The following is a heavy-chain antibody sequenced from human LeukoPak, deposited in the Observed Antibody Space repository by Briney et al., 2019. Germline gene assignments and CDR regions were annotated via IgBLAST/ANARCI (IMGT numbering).Heavy chain of an antibody. CDR3: AKDKVGYSYGYPDY. V-gene: IGHV3-9*01. CDR1: GFTFDDYA. Sequence: GGSLRLSCAASGFTFDDYAMHWVRQAPGKGLEWVSGISWNSGSIGYADSVKGRFTISRDNAKNSLYLQMNSLRAEDTALYYCAKDKVGYSYGYPDYWGQGTLVTVSS. J-gene: IGHJ4*02. CDR2: ISWNSGSI. D-gene: IGHD5-18*01.